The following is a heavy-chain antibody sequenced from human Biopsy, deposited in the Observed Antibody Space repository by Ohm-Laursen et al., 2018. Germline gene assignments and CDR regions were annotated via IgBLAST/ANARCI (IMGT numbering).Heavy chain of an antibody. CDR2: ISYDGSGE. Sequence: SLRLSCTASGFTFTSYAMHWVRQAPGTGMEWVAVISYDGSGEYYADSLQGRFIISRDNPKNTVDLQMNSLRAEDTAVYFCARDGKRWDYSTYFSWHFDLWGRGTLVTVSS. D-gene: IGHD4-11*01. J-gene: IGHJ2*01. CDR3: ARDGKRWDYSTYFSWHFDL. V-gene: IGHV3-30*03. CDR1: GFTFTSYA.